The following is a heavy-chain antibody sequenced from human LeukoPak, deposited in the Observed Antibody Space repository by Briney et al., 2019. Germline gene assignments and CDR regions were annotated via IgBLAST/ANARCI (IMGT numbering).Heavy chain of an antibody. J-gene: IGHJ4*02. CDR1: GFTFSSYS. V-gene: IGHV3-21*01. CDR3: ARYCSSTSCYVDY. CDR2: ISSSSSYI. D-gene: IGHD2-2*01. Sequence: PGGSLRLSCAASGFTFSSYSMNWVRQAPGKGLEWVSSISSSSSYIYYADSVKGRFTISRDNAKNSLYLQMNSLRAEDTAVYYCARYCSSTSCYVDYWGQGTLVTVSS.